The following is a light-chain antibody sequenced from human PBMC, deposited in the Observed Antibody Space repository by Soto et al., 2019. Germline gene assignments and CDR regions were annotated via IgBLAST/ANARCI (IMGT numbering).Light chain of an antibody. Sequence: EIVMTQSPATLSVSPGERATLSCRASQSFRGLLAWYQRKPGQAPRLLIYDAYNRATGIPPRFSGSGSGTDFTLTISSLEPEDSAVYYCQQRHMWPITFGQGTRLEIK. V-gene: IGKV3-11*01. J-gene: IGKJ5*01. CDR2: DAY. CDR1: QSFRGL. CDR3: QQRHMWPIT.